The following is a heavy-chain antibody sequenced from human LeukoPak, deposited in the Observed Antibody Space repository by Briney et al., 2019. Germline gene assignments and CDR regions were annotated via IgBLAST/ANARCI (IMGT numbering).Heavy chain of an antibody. CDR3: ARGFTIFGGGFDY. J-gene: IGHJ4*02. CDR2: IIPILGIA. V-gene: IGHV1-69*04. D-gene: IGHD3-3*01. Sequence: SVKVSCKASGGTFSSYAISWVRQAPGQGLEWMGRIIPILGIANYAQKFQGRVTITVDKSTSTAYMELSSLRSEDTAVYYCARGFTIFGGGFDYWGQGTLVTVSS. CDR1: GGTFSSYA.